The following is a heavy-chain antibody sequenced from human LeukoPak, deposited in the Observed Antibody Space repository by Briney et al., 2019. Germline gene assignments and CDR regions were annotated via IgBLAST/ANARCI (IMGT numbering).Heavy chain of an antibody. D-gene: IGHD4-23*01. J-gene: IGHJ6*03. CDR1: GGSISSRSDY. V-gene: IGHV4-39*01. CDR2: LDSSGST. Sequence: SETLSLTCTVSGGSISSRSDYWGWIRQTPGKGLEWIGNLDSSGSTYYNPSLKSRVTISVGTSKNQFSLNLRSVTAADTAIYFCSRSHDYGGLYFYYCMDVWGKGTTVTVSS. CDR3: SRSHDYGGLYFYYCMDV.